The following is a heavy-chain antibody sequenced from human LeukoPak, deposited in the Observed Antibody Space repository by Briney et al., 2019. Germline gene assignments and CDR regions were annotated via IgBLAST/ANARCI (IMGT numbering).Heavy chain of an antibody. CDR3: ARDGITGTTAGMDV. CDR1: GGSFSGYY. CDR2: INHSGST. D-gene: IGHD1-7*01. J-gene: IGHJ6*02. Sequence: SETLSLTCAVYGGSFSGYYWSWIRQPPGKGLEWIGEINHSGSTNHNPSLKSRVTISVDTSKNQFSLKLSSVTAADTAVYYCARDGITGTTAGMDVWGQGTTVTVSS. V-gene: IGHV4-34*01.